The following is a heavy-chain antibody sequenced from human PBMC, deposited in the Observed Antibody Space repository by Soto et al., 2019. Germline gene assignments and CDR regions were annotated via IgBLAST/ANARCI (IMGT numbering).Heavy chain of an antibody. CDR1: GFTFSAFA. Sequence: QVQMVESGGGVAQPGGSLRLSCAVSGFTFSAFAMYWVRQAPGKGLEWVALTSYDGRNEDYAESVRGRFTISRDNSKNTLYLDMNSLSAEDSAVYFCAKGVVREPAYFDDWGQGTLVTVSS. CDR2: TSYDGRNE. J-gene: IGHJ4*02. CDR3: AKGVVREPAYFDD. V-gene: IGHV3-30*18. D-gene: IGHD3-10*01.